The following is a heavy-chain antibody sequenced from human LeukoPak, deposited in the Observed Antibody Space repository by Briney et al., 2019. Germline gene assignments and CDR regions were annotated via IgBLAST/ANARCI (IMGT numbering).Heavy chain of an antibody. CDR2: INHSGST. D-gene: IGHD4-23*01. CDR3: ARGLRWQNAFDI. V-gene: IGHV4-34*01. J-gene: IGHJ3*02. Sequence: PSETLSLTCAVYGGSFSGYYRSWIRQPPGKGLEWIGEINHSGSTNYNPSLKSRVTISVDTSKNQFSLKLSSVTAADTAVYYCARGLRWQNAFDIWGQGTMVTVSS. CDR1: GGSFSGYY.